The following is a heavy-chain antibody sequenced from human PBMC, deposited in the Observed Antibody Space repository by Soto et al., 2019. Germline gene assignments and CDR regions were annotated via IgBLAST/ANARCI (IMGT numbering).Heavy chain of an antibody. CDR3: SRLVIQLKTGCYYYYGMDD. V-gene: IGHV6-1*01. CDR1: GDSVSSNSAA. D-gene: IGHD5-18*01. J-gene: IGHJ6*02. CDR2: TYYRSKWYN. Sequence: SQTLSLTCAISGDSVSSNSAAWNWIRQSPSRGLEWLGRTYYRSKWYNDYAVSVKSRITINPDTSKNQFSLQLNSVTPEDTAVYFCSRLVIQLKTGCYYYYGMDDWGQGTTVTVSS.